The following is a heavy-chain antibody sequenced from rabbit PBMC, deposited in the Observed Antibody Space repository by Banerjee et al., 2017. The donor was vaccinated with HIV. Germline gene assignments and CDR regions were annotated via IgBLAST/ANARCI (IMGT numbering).Heavy chain of an antibody. J-gene: IGHJ4*01. CDR2: INTSSGNT. Sequence: QEQLEESGGDLVKPEGFLTLTCTASGFSFSNKYVMCCVRQAPGKGLEWIACINTSSGNTVYASWAKGRFTISKTSSTTVTLQMTSLTAADTATYFCARDYSTSYVSVGYDLWGPGTLVTVS. V-gene: IGHV1S45*01. CDR1: GFSFSNKYV. CDR3: ARDYSTSYVSVGYDL. D-gene: IGHD7-1*01.